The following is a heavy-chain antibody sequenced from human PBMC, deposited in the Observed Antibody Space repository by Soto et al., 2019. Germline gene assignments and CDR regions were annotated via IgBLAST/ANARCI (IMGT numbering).Heavy chain of an antibody. CDR2: IYPGDSDT. Sequence: LKISCKGSGYSFTSYWIGWVRQMPGKGLEWMWIIYPGDSDTRYSPSFQGQVTISADKSISTAYLQWSSLKASDTAMYYCARRLLTAYDAFDIWGQGTMVTVSS. CDR3: ARRLLTAYDAFDI. CDR1: GYSFTSYW. V-gene: IGHV5-51*01. J-gene: IGHJ3*02. D-gene: IGHD2-21*02.